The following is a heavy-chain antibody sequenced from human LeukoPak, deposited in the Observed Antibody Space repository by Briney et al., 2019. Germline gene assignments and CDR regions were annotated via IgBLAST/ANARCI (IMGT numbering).Heavy chain of an antibody. CDR1: GFILSSYS. Sequence: GVSLRLSCAASGFILSSYSMNWVRQAPGKGLEWVSSMGSISTYILYADSVKGRFTISRDNAKNSLYLQMDSLGAEDTAVYYCARFETSTVRGDEYWGQGTLVAVSS. J-gene: IGHJ4*02. CDR2: MGSISTYI. D-gene: IGHD3-10*02. CDR3: ARFETSTVRGDEY. V-gene: IGHV3-21*01.